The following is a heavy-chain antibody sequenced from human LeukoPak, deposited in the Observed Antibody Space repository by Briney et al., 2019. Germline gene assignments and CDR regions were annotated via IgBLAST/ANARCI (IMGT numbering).Heavy chain of an antibody. CDR2: ISGSGGST. CDR3: AKPGPTRYCSSTSCLYRYYYYYMDV. CDR1: GFTFSSYA. Sequence: GSLRLSCAASGFTFSSYAMSWVRQAPGKGLEWVSAISGSGGSTYYADSVKGRFTISRDNSKNTLYLQMNSLRAEDTAVYYCAKPGPTRYCSSTSCLYRYYYYYMDVWGKGTTVTVSS. V-gene: IGHV3-23*01. D-gene: IGHD2-2*01. J-gene: IGHJ6*03.